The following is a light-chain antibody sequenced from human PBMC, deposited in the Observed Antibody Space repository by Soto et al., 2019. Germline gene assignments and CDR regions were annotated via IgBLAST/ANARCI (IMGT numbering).Light chain of an antibody. V-gene: IGKV1-5*03. Sequence: DIQMTQSPSTLSATVGDRVTISCRASQSIGSWLAWYQQKPGKAPKPLIYKASSLESGVPSRFSGSGSGTEFTLTISSLQPDDFATYYCKQYNTYWTFGQGTKVEIK. CDR2: KAS. CDR1: QSIGSW. J-gene: IGKJ1*01. CDR3: KQYNTYWT.